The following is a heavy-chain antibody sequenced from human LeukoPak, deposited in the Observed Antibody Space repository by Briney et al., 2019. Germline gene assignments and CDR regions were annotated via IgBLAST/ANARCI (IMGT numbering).Heavy chain of an antibody. D-gene: IGHD7-27*01. Sequence: GGSLRLSCAASGFTVSTNCMTWVRQAPGKGLEWVSGLTNSGGITYYADSVKGRFTISRDNSKNTLYLQMNSLRAEDTAVYYCAKNGLNWGSFDYWGQGTLVTVSS. CDR1: GFTVSTNC. J-gene: IGHJ4*02. CDR3: AKNGLNWGSFDY. V-gene: IGHV3-23*01. CDR2: LTNSGGIT.